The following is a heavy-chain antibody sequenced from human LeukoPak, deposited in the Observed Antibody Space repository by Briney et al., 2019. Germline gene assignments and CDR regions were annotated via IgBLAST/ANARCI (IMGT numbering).Heavy chain of an antibody. Sequence: SETLSLTCAVYGGSFSGYYWSWIRQPPGKALEWIGEINHSGSTNYNPSLKSRVTISVDTSKNQFSLKLSSVTAADTAVYYCARGRAYYDILTGRTGPIDYWGQGTLVTVSS. V-gene: IGHV4-34*01. CDR1: GGSFSGYY. D-gene: IGHD3-9*01. CDR3: ARGRAYYDILTGRTGPIDY. CDR2: INHSGST. J-gene: IGHJ4*02.